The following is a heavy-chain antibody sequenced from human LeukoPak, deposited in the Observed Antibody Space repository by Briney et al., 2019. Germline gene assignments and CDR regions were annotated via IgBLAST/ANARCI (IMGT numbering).Heavy chain of an antibody. CDR2: ISRSGTTI. D-gene: IGHD6-19*01. J-gene: IGHJ4*02. CDR3: ARDPPPYSSGWRGSV. Sequence: GGSLRLSCEVSGCTFSNYAMSWVRQAPGKGLEWVSYISRSGTTIYYVDSVKGRFTISRDNAKNSLYLQMNSLRAEDTAVYYCARDPPPYSSGWRGSVWGQGTLVTVSS. V-gene: IGHV3-48*03. CDR1: GCTFSNYA.